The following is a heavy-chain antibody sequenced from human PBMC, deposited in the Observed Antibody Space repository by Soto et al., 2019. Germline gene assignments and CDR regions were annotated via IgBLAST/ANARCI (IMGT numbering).Heavy chain of an antibody. Sequence: PGGSLRLSCAASGFTFSSYAMHWVRQAPGKGLEGVAVISYDGSNKYYADSVKGRFTISRDNSKNTLYLQMNSLRAEDTAVYYCARDCYGSGWHGCDYWGQGTLVIGSS. CDR2: ISYDGSNK. D-gene: IGHD6-19*01. CDR3: ARDCYGSGWHGCDY. V-gene: IGHV3-30-3*01. J-gene: IGHJ4*02. CDR1: GFTFSSYA.